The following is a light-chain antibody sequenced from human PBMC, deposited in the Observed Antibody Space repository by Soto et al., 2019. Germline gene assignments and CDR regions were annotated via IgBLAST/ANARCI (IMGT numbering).Light chain of an antibody. CDR1: QSVSRN. Sequence: EIVLTQSPVTMSLSPGERATLSCRTSQSVSRNLAWYQQKPGQAPRLLIYDASQRATGIAARFSGSGSGTDFTLTISRLEPEDFAMYYCQQYGSSPLTFGGGTKVDIK. CDR2: DAS. CDR3: QQYGSSPLT. J-gene: IGKJ4*01. V-gene: IGKV3-20*01.